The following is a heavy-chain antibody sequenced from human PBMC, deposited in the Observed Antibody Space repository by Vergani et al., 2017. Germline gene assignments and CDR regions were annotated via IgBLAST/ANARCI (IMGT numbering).Heavy chain of an antibody. J-gene: IGHJ4*02. CDR1: GFTASAHH. Sequence: QVQLVESGGALVKPGGSLRLSCAAAGFTASAHHMGWLRQAPGKGLEWLSYISPNEKIYVAGSVRGRFSISRDDAKNSVYLQMNGLSPDDTAVYYCARDRYGPPWSSFDSWVLGTLVTVSS. CDR2: ISPNEKI. V-gene: IGHV3-11*01. D-gene: IGHD5-18*01. CDR3: ARDRYGPPWSSFDS.